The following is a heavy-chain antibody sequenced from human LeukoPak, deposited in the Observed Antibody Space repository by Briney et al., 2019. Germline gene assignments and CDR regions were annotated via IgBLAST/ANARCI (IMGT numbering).Heavy chain of an antibody. D-gene: IGHD6-19*01. Sequence: PSETLSLTCTVSGASISGSGYYWGWIRQPPGKGLEWIGNIYDSGSTYYNASLQSRVTISIDTSKNQFSLKLNSVTAADTAVYYCVREREKQWLFWGQGTLVPVSS. CDR2: IYDSGST. CDR3: VREREKQWLF. CDR1: GASISGSGYY. J-gene: IGHJ4*02. V-gene: IGHV4-39*07.